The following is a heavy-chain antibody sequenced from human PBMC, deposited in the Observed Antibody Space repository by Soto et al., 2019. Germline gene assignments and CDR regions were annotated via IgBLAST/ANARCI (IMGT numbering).Heavy chain of an antibody. D-gene: IGHD2-21*02. CDR2: IYYGGTT. CDR1: GGSFSPNY. CDR3: AKGGGDYVIYYGMDV. Sequence: PSETLSLTCTVSGGSFSPNYLSWIRQPPGKGLEWVGYIYYGGTTSYNPSLQSRVTISLETSKSQFSLRLTSVTAEDTAVYYCAKGGGDYVIYYGMDVWGQGTTVTVSS. J-gene: IGHJ6*02. V-gene: IGHV4-59*12.